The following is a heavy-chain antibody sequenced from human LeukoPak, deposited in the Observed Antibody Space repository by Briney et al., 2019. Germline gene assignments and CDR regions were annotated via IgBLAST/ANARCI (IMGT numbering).Heavy chain of an antibody. CDR3: ARRAAAGNYFDY. CDR2: INHSGST. Sequence: SETLSLTCAVYGGSFSGYYWSWIRQPPGKGLEWIGEINHSGSTNYNPSLKSRVTMSVDTSKNQFSLKLSSVTAADTAVYYCARRAAAGNYFDYWGQGTLVTVSS. V-gene: IGHV4-34*01. D-gene: IGHD6-13*01. J-gene: IGHJ4*02. CDR1: GGSFSGYY.